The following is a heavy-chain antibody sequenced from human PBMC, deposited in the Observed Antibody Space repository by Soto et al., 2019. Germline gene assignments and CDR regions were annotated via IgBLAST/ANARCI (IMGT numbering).Heavy chain of an antibody. J-gene: IGHJ4*02. CDR3: AKVPYYYDPSAYYD. CDR2: ISFDGRDK. Sequence: QGQLVECGGGVVQPGRSLRLSCAASGFTFSDYGMHWVRQAPGKGLEWVAVISFDGRDKSYTDSVKGRFTISRDNSKNTLYLQMNSLRAEDTAVYYCAKVPYYYDPSAYYDWGQGILVTISS. CDR1: GFTFSDYG. D-gene: IGHD3-22*01. V-gene: IGHV3-30*18.